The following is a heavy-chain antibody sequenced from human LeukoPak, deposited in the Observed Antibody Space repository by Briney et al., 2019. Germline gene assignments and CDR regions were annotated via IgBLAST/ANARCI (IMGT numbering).Heavy chain of an antibody. J-gene: IGHJ4*02. V-gene: IGHV1-8*01. Sequence: GASVKVSCKASGYTFTSYDINWVRQATGQGLEWMGWMNPNSGNTGYAQKFQGRVTMTRNTSISTAYMELSSLRSADTAVYYCARNSAGYSSGWYGYWGQGTLVTVSS. CDR1: GYTFTSYD. D-gene: IGHD6-19*01. CDR2: MNPNSGNT. CDR3: ARNSAGYSSGWYGY.